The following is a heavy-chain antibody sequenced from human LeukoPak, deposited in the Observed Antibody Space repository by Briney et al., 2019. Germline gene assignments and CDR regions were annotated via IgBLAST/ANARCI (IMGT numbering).Heavy chain of an antibody. J-gene: IGHJ4*02. CDR2: MNPNSGNT. V-gene: IGHV1-8*01. CDR1: GFTFTSYD. D-gene: IGHD3-10*01. Sequence: GASVKVSCKASGFTFTSYDINWVRQATGQGLEWMGWMNPNSGNTGYAQKFQGRVTMTRNTSISTAYMELSSLRSEDTAVYYCASNSRITRHFVYWGQGTLVTVSS. CDR3: ASNSRITRHFVY.